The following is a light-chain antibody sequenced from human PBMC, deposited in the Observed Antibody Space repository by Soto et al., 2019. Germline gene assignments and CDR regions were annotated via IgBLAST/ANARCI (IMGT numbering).Light chain of an antibody. CDR2: DAS. CDR3: QQYHSYSWT. V-gene: IGKV1-5*01. CDR1: QSIVRW. J-gene: IGKJ1*01. Sequence: DIQMTQSPSTLSASVGDRVTITCRASQSIVRWMAWYQQKPGKAPKLLIYDASSLETGVPSRFSGSRSGTEFTLTISSLQPDDFATYYCQQYHSYSWTVGQRTQVDIK.